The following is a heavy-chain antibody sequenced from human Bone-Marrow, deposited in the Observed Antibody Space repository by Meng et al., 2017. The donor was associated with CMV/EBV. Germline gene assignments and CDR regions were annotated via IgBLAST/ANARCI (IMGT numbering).Heavy chain of an antibody. J-gene: IGHJ4*02. D-gene: IGHD2-2*02. CDR2: ISYDGSNK. CDR1: GFTFSSYA. Sequence: GGSLRLSCAASGFTFSSYAMHWVRQAPGKGLEWVAVISYDGSNKYYADSVKGRFTISRDNSKNTLYLQMNSLRAEDTAVYYCAKAGCSSTSCHIDYWGQGTLVTVSS. CDR3: AKAGCSSTSCHIDY. V-gene: IGHV3-30-3*01.